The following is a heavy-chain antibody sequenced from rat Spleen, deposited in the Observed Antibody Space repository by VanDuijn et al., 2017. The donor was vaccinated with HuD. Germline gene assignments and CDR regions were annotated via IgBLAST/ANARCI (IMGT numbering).Heavy chain of an antibody. Sequence: EVQLQESGPGLLKPSQSLSLTCSVTGYSITRSYRWNWIRKFPGNKLEWMGYMSSSGNTNFNPSLKSRASINRDTSKNQFFLQVNSVTTEDTAAYYCARGGTLYVDYWGQGVMVTVSS. D-gene: IGHD5-1*01. CDR2: MSSSGNT. J-gene: IGHJ2*01. V-gene: IGHV3-3*01. CDR3: ARGGTLYVDY. CDR1: GYSITRSYR.